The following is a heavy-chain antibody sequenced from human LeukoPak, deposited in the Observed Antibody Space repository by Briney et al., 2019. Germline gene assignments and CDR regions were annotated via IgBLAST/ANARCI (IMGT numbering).Heavy chain of an antibody. Sequence: GGSLRLSCAASGFTFSSYEMNWVRQAPGKGLEWVSYISSSGSTIYYADSVKGRFTISRDNSKNTLYLQMNSLRAEDTAVYYCAKERRYYDSSGYYYGVLDYWGQGTLVTVSS. D-gene: IGHD3-22*01. V-gene: IGHV3-48*03. J-gene: IGHJ4*02. CDR3: AKERRYYDSSGYYYGVLDY. CDR1: GFTFSSYE. CDR2: ISSSGSTI.